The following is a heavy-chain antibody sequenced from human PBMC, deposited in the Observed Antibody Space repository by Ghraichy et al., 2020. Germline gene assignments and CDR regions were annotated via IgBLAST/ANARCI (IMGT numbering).Heavy chain of an antibody. CDR3: ARDEADGGIDF. CDR2: IRGTTSAI. Sequence: GSLRLSCAGSGFTFSSYEMNWVRQAPGKGLEWVSYIRGTTSAIYYADSVKGRFTMSRDNAKSSLYLQMNSLRVEDTAVYYCARDEADGGIDFWGRGTLVTVSS. CDR1: GFTFSSYE. J-gene: IGHJ4*02. V-gene: IGHV3-48*03. D-gene: IGHD3-16*01.